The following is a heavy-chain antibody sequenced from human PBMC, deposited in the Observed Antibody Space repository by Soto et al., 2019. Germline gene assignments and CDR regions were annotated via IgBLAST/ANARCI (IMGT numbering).Heavy chain of an antibody. V-gene: IGHV3-64D*08. J-gene: IGHJ4*02. D-gene: IGHD3-22*01. CDR1: GFTFSSYA. Sequence: GGSLRLSCSASGFTFSSYAMHWVRQDQGKGLEYVSAISSNGGSTYYADSVKGRFTISRDNSKNTLYLQMSSLRAEDTAVYYCVKDPTDTYYYDSTDYWGQGTLVTVSS. CDR3: VKDPTDTYYYDSTDY. CDR2: ISSNGGST.